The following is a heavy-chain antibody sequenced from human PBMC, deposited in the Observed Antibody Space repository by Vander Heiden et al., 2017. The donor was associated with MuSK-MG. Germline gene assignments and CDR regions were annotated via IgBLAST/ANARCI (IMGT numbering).Heavy chain of an antibody. D-gene: IGHD2-15*01. J-gene: IGHJ4*02. V-gene: IGHV3-48*01. CDR1: GFTFGTYS. CDR2: ISSSSRTI. CDR3: VRDAGYCSGGACLPLDY. Sequence: VQLVESGGGLVQPGGSLRLSCAASGFTFGTYSMNWVRQAPGKGLEWVSYISSSSRTIYYADSVKCRFTISRDNAKNSLYLQMNSLRAEDTAVYSCVRDAGYCSGGACLPLDYWGQGTLVTVSS.